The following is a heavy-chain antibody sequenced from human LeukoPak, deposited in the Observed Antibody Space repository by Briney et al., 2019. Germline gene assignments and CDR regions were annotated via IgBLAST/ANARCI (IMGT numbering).Heavy chain of an antibody. J-gene: IGHJ4*02. Sequence: PSGTLSLTCAVYGGSFSGYYWSWIRQPPGKGLEWIGEINHSGSTNYNPSLKSRVTISVDTSKNQFSLKLSSVTAADTAVYYCARQGYSYGLYFDYWGQGTLVTVSS. CDR2: INHSGST. D-gene: IGHD5-18*01. CDR3: ARQGYSYGLYFDY. V-gene: IGHV4-34*01. CDR1: GGSFSGYY.